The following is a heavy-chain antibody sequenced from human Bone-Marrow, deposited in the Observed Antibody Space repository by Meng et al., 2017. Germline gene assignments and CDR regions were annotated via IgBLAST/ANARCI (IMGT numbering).Heavy chain of an antibody. V-gene: IGHV3-21*01. J-gene: IGHJ6*02. D-gene: IGHD3-22*01. Sequence: ETLSLTCAASGFSFSSYSMNWVRQAPGKGLEWVSSISSSSSYIYYADSVKGRFTISRDNAKNSLYLQMNSLRAEDTAVYYCARAYYYDSSGYYSLYYYYYYGMDVWGQGTTVTVSS. CDR1: GFSFSSYS. CDR3: ARAYYYDSSGYYSLYYYYYYGMDV. CDR2: ISSSSSYI.